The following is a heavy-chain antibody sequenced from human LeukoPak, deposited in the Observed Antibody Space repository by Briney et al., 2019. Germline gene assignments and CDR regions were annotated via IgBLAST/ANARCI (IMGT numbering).Heavy chain of an antibody. CDR2: ISYDGSNK. D-gene: IGHD3-22*01. CDR3: AREVREYYYDSSGYRN. Sequence: PGGSLRLSCAASGFTFSSYAMPWVRQAPGKGLEWVAVISYDGSNKYYADSVKGRFTISRDNSKNTLYLQMNSLRAEDTAVYYCAREVREYYYDSSGYRNWGQGTLVTVSS. J-gene: IGHJ4*02. CDR1: GFTFSSYA. V-gene: IGHV3-30-3*01.